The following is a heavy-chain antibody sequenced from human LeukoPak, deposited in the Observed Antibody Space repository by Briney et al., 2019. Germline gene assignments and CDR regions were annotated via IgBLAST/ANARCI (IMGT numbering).Heavy chain of an antibody. Sequence: ASVKVSCKASGYTFTGYYMYWVRQAPGQGLEWMGWINPNSGGTSCAQKFQGRVTMTRDTSISTAYMELSRLRSDDTAVYYCARGGSGWYPVDYWGQGTLVTVSS. V-gene: IGHV1-2*02. J-gene: IGHJ4*02. CDR2: INPNSGGT. CDR1: GYTFTGYY. CDR3: ARGGSGWYPVDY. D-gene: IGHD6-19*01.